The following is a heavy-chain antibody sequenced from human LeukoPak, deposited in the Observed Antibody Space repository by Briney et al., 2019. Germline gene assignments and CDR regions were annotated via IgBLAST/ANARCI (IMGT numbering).Heavy chain of an antibody. J-gene: IGHJ4*02. CDR1: GLTVDSNY. D-gene: IGHD3-22*01. CDR2: IYTGGNT. CDR3: AIGADSGYYDYFDY. V-gene: IGHV3-53*01. Sequence: GGSLRLSCAASGLTVDSNYLSWVRQAPGKGLEWVSTIYTGGNTYYAASVKGRFTISRDFSKNTVFLHMNSLRAEDTAMYYCAIGADSGYYDYFDYWGQGALVTVSS.